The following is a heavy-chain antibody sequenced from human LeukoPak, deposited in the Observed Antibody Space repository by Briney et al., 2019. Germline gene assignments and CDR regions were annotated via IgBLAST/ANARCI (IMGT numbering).Heavy chain of an antibody. J-gene: IGHJ4*02. CDR2: IYPGDSDT. CDR3: ARISYYYDSSGYYYSYYFDY. CDR1: GYSFTSYW. D-gene: IGHD3-22*01. V-gene: IGHV5-51*01. Sequence: GESLQISCKGSGYSFTSYWIGWVRQMPGKGLEWMGIIYPGDSDTRYSPSFQGHVTISADKSISTAYLQWSSLKASDTAMYYCARISYYYDSSGYYYSYYFDYWGQGTLVTVSS.